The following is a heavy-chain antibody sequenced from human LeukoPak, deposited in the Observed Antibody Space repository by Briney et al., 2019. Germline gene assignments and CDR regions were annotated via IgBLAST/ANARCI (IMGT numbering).Heavy chain of an antibody. CDR1: GYTFTSYG. CDR2: ISAYNGNT. CDR3: ARRAAAEPYYYYYMDV. J-gene: IGHJ6*03. V-gene: IGHV1-18*01. Sequence: GASVKVSCKASGYTFTSYGISWVRQAPGQGLEWMGWISAYNGNTNYAQKLQGRVTMTTDTSTSTAYMELRSLRSDDTAVYYCARRAAAEPYYYYYMDVWGKGTTVTVSS. D-gene: IGHD6-13*01.